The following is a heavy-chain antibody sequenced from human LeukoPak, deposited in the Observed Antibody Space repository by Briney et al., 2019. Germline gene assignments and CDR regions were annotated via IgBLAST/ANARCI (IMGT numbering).Heavy chain of an antibody. J-gene: IGHJ6*03. CDR2: INWNGGST. D-gene: IGHD2-15*01. V-gene: IGHV3-20*01. CDR3: ARFGYCSGGSCLYYYYYYMDV. Sequence: PGGSLRLSCAASGFTFSSYGMSWVRQAPGKGLEWVSGINWNGGSTGYADSVKGRFTISRDNAKNSLYLQMNSLRAEDTALYHCARFGYCSGGSCLYYYYYYMDVWGKGTTVTISS. CDR1: GFTFSSYG.